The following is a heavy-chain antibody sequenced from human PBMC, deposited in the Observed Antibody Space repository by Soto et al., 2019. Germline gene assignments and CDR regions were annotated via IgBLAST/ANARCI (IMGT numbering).Heavy chain of an antibody. Sequence: QVQLVESGGGVVQPGRSLRLSCAASGFTFSRHTMHWVRQAPGKGLEWVAAISDDGSNTYYADSVKGRFTISRDNSKNTLYLQMNSLSTEDTAVHHCARELYYDFWSGFNPHPYYFDDWGQGTLVTVSS. CDR1: GFTFSRHT. V-gene: IGHV3-30-3*01. CDR2: ISDDGSNT. CDR3: ARELYYDFWSGFNPHPYYFDD. D-gene: IGHD3-3*01. J-gene: IGHJ4*02.